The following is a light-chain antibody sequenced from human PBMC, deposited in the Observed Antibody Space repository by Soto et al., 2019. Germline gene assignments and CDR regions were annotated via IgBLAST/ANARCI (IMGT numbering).Light chain of an antibody. CDR3: QHRGRWPRT. Sequence: EIVLTQSPATLSLSPGERATLSCRASQSVNDYLAWYQQKPGQAPRLLIYGASNRATGIPVRFSGSGSGTXXXXXXXXXXXXXXAVYYCQHRGRWPRTFGQGTKLEIK. CDR2: GAS. V-gene: IGKV3-11*01. CDR1: QSVNDY. J-gene: IGKJ2*01.